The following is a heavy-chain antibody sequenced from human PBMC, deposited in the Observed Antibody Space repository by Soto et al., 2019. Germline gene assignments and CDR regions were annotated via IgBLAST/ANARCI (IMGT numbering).Heavy chain of an antibody. Sequence: PSETLALTCTVPGGSISRYCWSWILQPPGKGLEWIGYIYYSGSTNYNPSLKSRVTIPVDTSKNQFSLKLSSVAAADTAVYYCARGMDIVATIARPNWFDPWGQGTLVTVSS. J-gene: IGHJ5*02. D-gene: IGHD5-12*01. CDR2: IYYSGST. V-gene: IGHV4-59*01. CDR3: ARGMDIVATIARPNWFDP. CDR1: GGSISRYC.